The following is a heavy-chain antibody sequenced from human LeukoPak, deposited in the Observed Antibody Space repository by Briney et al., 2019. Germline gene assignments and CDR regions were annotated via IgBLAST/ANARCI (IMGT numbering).Heavy chain of an antibody. CDR1: GFTFSSYE. J-gene: IGHJ6*03. CDR3: ARDFWDLSPAGYYMDV. CDR2: ISSSGSTI. Sequence: GGSLRLSCAASGFTFSSYEMNWVRQAPGKGLEWVSYISSSGSTIYYADSVKGRFTISRDNAKNSLYLQMNSLRAEDTAVYYCARDFWDLSPAGYYMDVWGKGTTVTISS. V-gene: IGHV3-48*03. D-gene: IGHD3-3*01.